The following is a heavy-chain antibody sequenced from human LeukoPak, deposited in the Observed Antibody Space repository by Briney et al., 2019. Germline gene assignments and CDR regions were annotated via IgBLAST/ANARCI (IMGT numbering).Heavy chain of an antibody. D-gene: IGHD3-10*01. Sequence: SETLSLTCTVSGVSISSSNSYWGWIRQPPGKGLEWVGSIYHSGSTNYNPSLKSRVTISVDTSKNQFSLKLSSVTAADTAVYYCARVRTKFITMVRGPFDYWGQGTLVTVSS. V-gene: IGHV4-39*07. J-gene: IGHJ4*02. CDR2: IYHSGST. CDR1: GVSISSSNSY. CDR3: ARVRTKFITMVRGPFDY.